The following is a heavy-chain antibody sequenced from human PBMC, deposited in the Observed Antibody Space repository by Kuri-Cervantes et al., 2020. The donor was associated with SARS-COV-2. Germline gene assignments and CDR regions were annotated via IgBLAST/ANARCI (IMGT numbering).Heavy chain of an antibody. CDR1: GFTFSSYW. CDR2: IKQDGSEK. V-gene: IGHV3-7*01. D-gene: IGHD6-19*01. J-gene: IGHJ4*02. Sequence: GESLKISCAASGFTFSSYWTSWVRQAPGKGLEWVANIKQDGSEKYYVDSVKGRFTISRDNAKNSLYLQMNSLKAEDTAVYYCAHLEGQWPKTHHPPFDYWGQGTLVTVSS. CDR3: AHLEGQWPKTHHPPFDY.